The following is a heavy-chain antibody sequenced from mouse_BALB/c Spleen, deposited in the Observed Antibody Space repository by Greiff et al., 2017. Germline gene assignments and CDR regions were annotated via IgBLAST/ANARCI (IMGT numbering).Heavy chain of an antibody. CDR3: ARGLPYYFDY. V-gene: IGHV1-77*01. J-gene: IGHJ2*01. Sequence: VQLQQSGDELARPGASVKLTCKASGYTFTDYYINWVKQRTGQGLEWIGEIYPGSGNTYYNEKFKGKATLTADKSSSTAYMQLSSLTSEDSAVYFCARGLPYYFDYWGQGTTLTVSS. CDR2: IYPGSGNT. CDR1: GYTFTDYY. D-gene: IGHD2-2*01.